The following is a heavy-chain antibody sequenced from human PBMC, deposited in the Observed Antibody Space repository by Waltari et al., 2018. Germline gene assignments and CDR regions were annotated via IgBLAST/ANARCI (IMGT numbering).Heavy chain of an antibody. CDR3: ARAGSYRFDY. J-gene: IGHJ4*02. V-gene: IGHV3-74*01. CDR1: GFIFSDYW. Sequence: EVELVESGEGLVQPGGSLRLSCEGSGFIFSDYWVHWVRQCPWKGLEWVARINMDGRTRNYADSVQGRFTISRDNARNTLYLQMNSLRVEDTAVYYCARAGSYRFDYWGQGTLVTVSS. D-gene: IGHD1-26*01. CDR2: INMDGRTR.